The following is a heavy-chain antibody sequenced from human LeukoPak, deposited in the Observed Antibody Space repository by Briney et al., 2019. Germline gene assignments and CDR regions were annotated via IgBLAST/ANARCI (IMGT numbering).Heavy chain of an antibody. V-gene: IGHV3-23*01. J-gene: IGHJ4*02. CDR1: GFTFSSYA. D-gene: IGHD3-3*01. CDR2: ISGSGGST. Sequence: GGSLRLSCAASGFTFSSYAMSWVRQAPGKGLEWVSAISGSGGSTYYADSVKGRFTISRDNSKNTLYLQMNSLRAEDTAVYCCAKDLRFLDYFDYWGQGTLVTVSS. CDR3: AKDLRFLDYFDY.